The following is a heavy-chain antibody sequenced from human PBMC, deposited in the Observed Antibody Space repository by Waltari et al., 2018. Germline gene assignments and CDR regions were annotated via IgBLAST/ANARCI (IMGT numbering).Heavy chain of an antibody. Sequence: EVQLLESGGGLIQPGGSLRLSCAASGFTVSSHYMSWVRQAPGKGLEWVSVIYSGGSTYYADAGKGRFTISRDNSKNTLYLQMNSLRAEDTAVYYCARDRDGDYVFDYWGQGTLVTVSS. V-gene: IGHV3-53*01. J-gene: IGHJ4*02. CDR3: ARDRDGDYVFDY. D-gene: IGHD4-17*01. CDR1: GFTVSSHY. CDR2: IYSGGST.